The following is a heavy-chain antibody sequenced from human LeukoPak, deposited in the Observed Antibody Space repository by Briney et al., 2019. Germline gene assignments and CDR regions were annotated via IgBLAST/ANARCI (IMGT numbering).Heavy chain of an antibody. Sequence: SETLSLTCSVSGYSISSGYYWGWIRQPPGKGLEWIGSFYDSGNTYYNPSLKSRVTMSVDTSKNQFSLKLSSVTAADTAVYYCARDRDSWNDDRGAFDIWGQGTMVTVSS. V-gene: IGHV4-38-2*02. D-gene: IGHD1-20*01. CDR1: GYSISSGYY. J-gene: IGHJ3*02. CDR3: ARDRDSWNDDRGAFDI. CDR2: FYDSGNT.